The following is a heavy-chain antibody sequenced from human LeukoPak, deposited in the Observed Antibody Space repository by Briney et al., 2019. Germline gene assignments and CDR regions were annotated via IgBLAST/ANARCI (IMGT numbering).Heavy chain of an antibody. Sequence: ASVKVSCKASGYTSTSYDINWVRQATGQGLEWMGWMNPNSGNTGYAQKFQGRVTMTRNTSISTAYMELSSLRSEDTAVYYCATRAKRYYDSSGYYYPYFDYWGQGTLVTVSS. J-gene: IGHJ4*02. CDR2: MNPNSGNT. D-gene: IGHD3-22*01. CDR1: GYTSTSYD. V-gene: IGHV1-8*01. CDR3: ATRAKRYYDSSGYYYPYFDY.